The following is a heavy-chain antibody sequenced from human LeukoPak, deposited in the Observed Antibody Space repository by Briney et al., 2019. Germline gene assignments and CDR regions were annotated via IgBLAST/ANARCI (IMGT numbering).Heavy chain of an antibody. D-gene: IGHD6-19*01. J-gene: IGHJ4*02. CDR2: IYYSGST. CDR1: GGPISSSRYY. CDR3: ARVGRYSSGTFDY. Sequence: SETLSLTCTVSGGPISSSRYYWGSIPRPPGEGLEWIGSIYYSGSTYYNPYLKSRVTISVDTSKNQFSLKLSSVTAADTAVYYCARVGRYSSGTFDYWGQGTLVTVSS. V-gene: IGHV4-39*07.